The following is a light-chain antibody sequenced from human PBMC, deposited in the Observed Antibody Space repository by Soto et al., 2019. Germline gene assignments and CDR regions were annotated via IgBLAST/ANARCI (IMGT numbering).Light chain of an antibody. CDR1: SSNIGSNY. V-gene: IGLV1-47*02. J-gene: IGLJ2*01. Sequence: QSVLTQPPSVSGTPGQRVTISCSGSSSNIGSNYVSWYQQLPGTAPKLLIYYNNQRPSGVPDRFSGYKSGTSASLAISGLRSEDEADYYCAAWDDSLSVFFGGGTKVTVL. CDR2: YNN. CDR3: AAWDDSLSVF.